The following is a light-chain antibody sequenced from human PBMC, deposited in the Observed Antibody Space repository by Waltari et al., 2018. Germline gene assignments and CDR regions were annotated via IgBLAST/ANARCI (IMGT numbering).Light chain of an antibody. V-gene: IGKV1-27*01. Sequence: DIQMTQSPSSLSASVGDRVTITCRASQGIANFLAWFQQRPGKVPQLLIHYASTLQSGVPSRFSGRGSGTDFTLTISNLQPEDVATYYCQKFDSVPWTFGQGTKVEIK. J-gene: IGKJ1*01. CDR1: QGIANF. CDR3: QKFDSVPWT. CDR2: YAS.